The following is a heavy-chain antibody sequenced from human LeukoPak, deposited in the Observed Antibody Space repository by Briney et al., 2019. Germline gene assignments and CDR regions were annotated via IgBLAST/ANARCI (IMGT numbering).Heavy chain of an antibody. CDR1: GFTFSSYA. J-gene: IGHJ4*02. V-gene: IGHV3-30-3*01. CDR3: ARDLAVAGTEY. CDR2: ISYDGSNK. D-gene: IGHD6-19*01. Sequence: GGSLRLSCAASGFTFSSYAMHWVRQAPGKGLEWVAVISYDGSNKYYADSVKGRFTISRDNSKNTLYLQMNSLRAEDTAVYYCARDLAVAGTEYWGQGTLVTVSS.